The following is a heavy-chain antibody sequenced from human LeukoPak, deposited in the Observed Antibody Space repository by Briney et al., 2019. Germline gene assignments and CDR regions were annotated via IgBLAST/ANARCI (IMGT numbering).Heavy chain of an antibody. J-gene: IGHJ4*02. CDR3: AKDPRLYSGYDYIFDY. CDR2: ISGSGGST. D-gene: IGHD5-12*01. Sequence: GGSLRLSCAASGFTFSNYAMSWVRQAPGKGLEWVSAISGSGGSTYYADSVKGRFTISRDNSKNTLYLQMNSLRAEDTAVYYCAKDPRLYSGYDYIFDYWGQGTLVTVSS. V-gene: IGHV3-23*01. CDR1: GFTFSNYA.